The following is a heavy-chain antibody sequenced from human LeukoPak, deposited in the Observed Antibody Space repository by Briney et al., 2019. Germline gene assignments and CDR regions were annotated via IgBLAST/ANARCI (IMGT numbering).Heavy chain of an antibody. J-gene: IGHJ4*02. CDR3: ARSSVVTAMVHLEY. Sequence: ASVKVSCKASGGTFSSYTISWVRQAPGQGLEWMGGIIPIFGTANYAQKFQGRVTITADKSTSTAYMELSSLRSEDTAVYYCARSSVVTAMVHLEYWGQGTLVTVSS. CDR1: GGTFSSYT. V-gene: IGHV1-69*06. CDR2: IIPIFGTA. D-gene: IGHD2-21*02.